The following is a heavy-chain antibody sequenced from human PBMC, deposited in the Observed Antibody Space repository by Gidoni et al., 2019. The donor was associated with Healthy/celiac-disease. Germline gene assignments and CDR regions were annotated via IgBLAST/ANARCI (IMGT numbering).Heavy chain of an antibody. CDR1: GFTFSDHY. D-gene: IGHD3-10*01. J-gene: IGHJ5*02. CDR2: TRNKANSYTT. Sequence: EVQLVESGGGLVQPGGSLRLSCAAAGFTFSDHYMDWVRQAPGKGLEWVGRTRNKANSYTTEYAASVKVRFTISRDDSKNSLYLQMNSLKTEDTAVYYCASTRSMVPWGQGTLVTVSS. CDR3: ASTRSMVP. V-gene: IGHV3-72*01.